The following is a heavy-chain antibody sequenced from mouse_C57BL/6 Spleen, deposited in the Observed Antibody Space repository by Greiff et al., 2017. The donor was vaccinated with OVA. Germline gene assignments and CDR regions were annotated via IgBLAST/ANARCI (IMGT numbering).Heavy chain of an antibody. J-gene: IGHJ4*01. D-gene: IGHD2-1*01. CDR2: ISSGSSTI. CDR3: ATNYLYAMDY. CDR1: GFTFSDYG. V-gene: IGHV5-17*01. Sequence: EVQLVESGGGLVKPGGSLKLSCAASGFTFSDYGMHWVRQAPEKGLEWVAYISSGSSTIYYADTVKGRFTISRDNAKNTLYMQMTSLRSEDTAVYYCATNYLYAMDYWGQGTSVTVSS.